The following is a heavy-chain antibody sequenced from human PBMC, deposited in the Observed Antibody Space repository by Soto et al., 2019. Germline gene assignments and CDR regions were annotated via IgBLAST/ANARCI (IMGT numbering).Heavy chain of an antibody. V-gene: IGHV3-73*01. CDR1: GFTFSGSA. J-gene: IGHJ6*03. CDR3: SRQASDFWSGKPQYYMDV. D-gene: IGHD3-3*01. Sequence: EVQLVESGGGLVQPGGSLKLSCAASGFTFSGSAMHWVRQASGKGLEWVGRIRSKPNNYATAYGASVKGRFTISRDDSKNTSYMQMNSLKTEDTAVDYCSRQASDFWSGKPQYYMDVWGKGTTVTVSS. CDR2: IRSKPNNYAT.